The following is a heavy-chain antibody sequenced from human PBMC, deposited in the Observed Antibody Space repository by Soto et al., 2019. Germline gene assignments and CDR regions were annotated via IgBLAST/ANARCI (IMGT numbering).Heavy chain of an antibody. D-gene: IGHD3-3*01. J-gene: IGHJ6*02. V-gene: IGHV3-30-3*01. CDR2: ISYDGSNK. CDR1: GFTFSNYA. Sequence: SLRLSCAASGFTFSNYAMHWVRQAPGKGLEWVAVISYDGSNKYYADSVKGRFTISRDNSKNTLYLQMNSLRAEDTAVYYCARPVLRFLEWLLGMDVWGQGTTVTVSS. CDR3: ARPVLRFLEWLLGMDV.